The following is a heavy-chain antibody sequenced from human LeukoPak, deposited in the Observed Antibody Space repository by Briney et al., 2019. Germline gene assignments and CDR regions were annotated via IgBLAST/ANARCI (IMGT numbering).Heavy chain of an antibody. CDR3: ASSGIRGSSSSYFDY. Sequence: SVKVSCKSSGYTFTGHYMHWVRQAPGQGLEWMGWIDPNSGASNYAQNFQGRVTMTRDTSIATAYMDLSRLRSDDTAVYYCASSGIRGSSSSYFDYWGQGTLVTVSS. J-gene: IGHJ4*02. V-gene: IGHV1-2*02. D-gene: IGHD2-2*01. CDR2: IDPNSGAS. CDR1: GYTFTGHY.